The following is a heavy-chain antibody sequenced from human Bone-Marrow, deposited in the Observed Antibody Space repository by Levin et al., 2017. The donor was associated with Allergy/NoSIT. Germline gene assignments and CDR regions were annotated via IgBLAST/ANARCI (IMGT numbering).Heavy chain of an antibody. CDR3: AKDSDDYIWGSYFGGY. J-gene: IGHJ4*02. CDR1: GFTFSSFA. D-gene: IGHD3-16*01. V-gene: IGHV3-23*01. Sequence: LSLTCAASGFTFSSFAMSWVRQAPGKGLEWVSGVSGSGDITYYSDSVKGRFSISRDNSKNTLYLQMNGLRAEDTAVYYCAKDSDDYIWGSYFGGYWGQGTLVTVSS. CDR2: VSGSGDIT.